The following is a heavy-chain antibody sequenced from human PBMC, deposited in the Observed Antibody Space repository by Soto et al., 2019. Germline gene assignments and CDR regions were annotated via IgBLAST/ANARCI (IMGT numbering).Heavy chain of an antibody. CDR1: GYTFTGYY. CDR2: INPNSGDT. V-gene: IGHV1-2*02. D-gene: IGHD6-19*01. Sequence: QVQLVQSGTEVKRPGDSVKVSCKASGYTFTGYYVHWVRQAPGQGLEWMGWINPNSGDTYLAQRFQGRVTMNRDTSIGTAYMELRGLTSNDTAEYYCARENRDDNSGWYSSSDWFDPWGQGTLVTVSS. CDR3: ARENRDDNSGWYSSSDWFDP. J-gene: IGHJ5*02.